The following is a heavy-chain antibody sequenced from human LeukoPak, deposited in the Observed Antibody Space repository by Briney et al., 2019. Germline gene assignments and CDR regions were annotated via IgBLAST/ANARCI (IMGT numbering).Heavy chain of an antibody. CDR1: GYTFTNYG. J-gene: IGHJ6*04. V-gene: IGHV1-18*01. CDR2: ISSYGGNT. Sequence: GASVKLSCTASGYTFTNYGLNWVRQAPGQGLEWLGCISSYGGNTYYAQTLQGRVTITTDTSTTTVYMELRSLESDDTAVYYRARAPLMYEISTGDPTGYYFYRLDVWGKGTTVTVS. D-gene: IGHD3-9*01. CDR3: ARAPLMYEISTGDPTGYYFYRLDV.